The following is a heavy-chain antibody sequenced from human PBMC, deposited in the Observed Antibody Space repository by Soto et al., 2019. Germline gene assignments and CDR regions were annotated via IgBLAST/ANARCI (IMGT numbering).Heavy chain of an antibody. CDR1: GGSISSGDYY. CDR3: ARGSVLVLLESAFDI. J-gene: IGHJ3*02. V-gene: IGHV4-30-4*01. D-gene: IGHD3-10*01. CDR2: IYYSGST. Sequence: SETLSLTCTVSGGSISSGDYYWSWVRQPPGKGLEWIGYIYYSGSTYYNPSLKSRVTISVDTSKNQFSLKLSSVTAADTAVYYCARGSVLVLLESAFDIWGQGTMVTVSS.